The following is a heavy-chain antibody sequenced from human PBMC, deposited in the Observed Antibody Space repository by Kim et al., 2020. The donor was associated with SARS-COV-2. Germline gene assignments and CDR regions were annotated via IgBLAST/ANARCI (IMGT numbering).Heavy chain of an antibody. V-gene: IGHV1-2*02. CDR1: GYTFTGYY. CDR3: ARDSCSGGSCYSTWFDP. D-gene: IGHD2-15*01. Sequence: ASVKVSCKASGYTFTGYYMHWVRQAPGQGLEWMGWINPNSGGTNYAQKFQGRVTMTRDTSISTAYMELSRVRSDDTAVYYCARDSCSGGSCYSTWFDPWGQGTLVTVSS. J-gene: IGHJ5*02. CDR2: INPNSGGT.